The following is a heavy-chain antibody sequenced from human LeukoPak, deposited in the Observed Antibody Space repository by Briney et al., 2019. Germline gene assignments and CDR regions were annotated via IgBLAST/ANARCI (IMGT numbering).Heavy chain of an antibody. CDR3: AKTQWGELLEFDY. J-gene: IGHJ4*02. Sequence: PGGSLRLSCAASGFTFINYGMYWVRQAPGKGLEWVATVWYDGNNKYYADSVRGRFTISRDNSKNTLYLQMNSLRAEDTAVYYCAKTQWGELLEFDYWGQGTLVTVSS. CDR1: GFTFINYG. V-gene: IGHV3-33*06. CDR2: VWYDGNNK. D-gene: IGHD1-26*01.